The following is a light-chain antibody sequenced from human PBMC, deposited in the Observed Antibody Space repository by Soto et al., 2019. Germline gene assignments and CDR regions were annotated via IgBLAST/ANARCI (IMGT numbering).Light chain of an antibody. Sequence: IVLTQSPATLSVSPGERATLSCRASQSVSSNLAWYQQKPAQAPRLLIYGASTRATGIPARFSGSGSGTEFTLTISSLQSEDFTVYYCQQYNNWSITFGQGTRLEIK. CDR2: GAS. V-gene: IGKV3-15*01. J-gene: IGKJ5*01. CDR1: QSVSSN. CDR3: QQYNNWSIT.